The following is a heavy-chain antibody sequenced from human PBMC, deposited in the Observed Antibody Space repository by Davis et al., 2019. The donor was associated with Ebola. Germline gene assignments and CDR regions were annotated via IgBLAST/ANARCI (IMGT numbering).Heavy chain of an antibody. CDR3: AREDSGIGSYGYYYYGMDV. V-gene: IGHV3-53*01. CDR1: GFTVSSNH. J-gene: IGHJ6*02. Sequence: GESLKISCVVSGFTVSSNHMSWVRQAPGKGLEWVSIIYSGGDTYYADSVKGRFTTSRDNFKNTLYLQMNSLRVEDTAVYYCAREDSGIGSYGYYYYGMDVWGQGTTVTVSS. CDR2: IYSGGDT. D-gene: IGHD5-18*01.